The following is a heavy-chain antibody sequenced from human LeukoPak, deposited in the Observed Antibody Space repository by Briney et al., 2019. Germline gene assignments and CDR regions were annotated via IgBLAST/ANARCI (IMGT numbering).Heavy chain of an antibody. J-gene: IGHJ4*02. CDR1: GFTFSSYA. Sequence: HSGGPLRLSCAASGFTFSSYAMSWVRQTPGKGLEWVSAISGSGGSTYYAASVKGRFTISRDNSKNTLYLQMNSLRAEDTAVYYCAGTRVATIRAYWGQGTLVTVSS. CDR2: ISGSGGST. CDR3: AGTRVATIRAY. D-gene: IGHD5-12*01. V-gene: IGHV3-23*01.